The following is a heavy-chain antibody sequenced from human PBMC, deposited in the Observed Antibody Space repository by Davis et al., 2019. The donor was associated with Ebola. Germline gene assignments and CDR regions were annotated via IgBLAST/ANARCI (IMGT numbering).Heavy chain of an antibody. D-gene: IGHD2-2*02. CDR1: GFTFSSYS. CDR3: TSGLYCSSTSCYTDAFDI. CDR2: IRSKAYGGTT. V-gene: IGHV3-49*04. Sequence: GESLKISCAASGFTFSSYSMNWVRQAPGKGLEWVGFIRSKAYGGTTEYAASVKGRFTISRDDSKSIAYLQMNSLKTEDTAVYYCTSGLYCSSTSCYTDAFDIWGQGTMVTVSS. J-gene: IGHJ3*02.